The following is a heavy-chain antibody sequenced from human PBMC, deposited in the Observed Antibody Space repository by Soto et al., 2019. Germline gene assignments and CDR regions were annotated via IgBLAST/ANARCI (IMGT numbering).Heavy chain of an antibody. V-gene: IGHV3-33*01. D-gene: IGHD3-10*01. Sequence: GGSLRLSCAASGFTFSSYGMHWVRQAPGKGLEWVAVIWYDGSNKYYADSVKGRFTISRDNSKNTLYLQMNSLRAEDTAVYYCARAGKFYYGSGSYYLSPANYYYYYMDVWGKGTTVTVSS. CDR2: IWYDGSNK. J-gene: IGHJ6*03. CDR3: ARAGKFYYGSGSYYLSPANYYYYYMDV. CDR1: GFTFSSYG.